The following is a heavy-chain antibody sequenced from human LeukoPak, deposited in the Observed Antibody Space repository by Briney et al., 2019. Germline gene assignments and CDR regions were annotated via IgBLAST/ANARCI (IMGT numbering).Heavy chain of an antibody. V-gene: IGHV3-23*01. CDR3: AKERDYGPADY. CDR1: GFIFNKHA. Sequence: GGSLRLSCAASGFIFNKHAMSWVRQAPGKGLEWVSGLSGSGGSTDYADSVKGRLTVSRDNFKNTLFLQMNSLRAEDTAIYYCAKERDYGPADYWGQGTLVTVSS. D-gene: IGHD4/OR15-4a*01. CDR2: LSGSGGST. J-gene: IGHJ4*02.